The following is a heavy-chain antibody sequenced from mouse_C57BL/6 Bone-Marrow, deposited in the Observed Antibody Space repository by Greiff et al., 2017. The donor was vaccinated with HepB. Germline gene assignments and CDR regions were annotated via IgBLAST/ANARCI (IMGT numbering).Heavy chain of an antibody. CDR1: GYTFTSYW. V-gene: IGHV1-69*01. D-gene: IGHD2-3*01. Sequence: QVQLQQPGAELVMPGASVKLSCKASGYTFTSYWMHWVKQRPGQGLEWIGEIDPSDSYTNYNQKFKGKSTLTVDKSSSTAYMQLSSLTSEDSAVYYCAREVDGYYVAWFAYWGQGTLVTVSA. J-gene: IGHJ3*01. CDR3: AREVDGYYVAWFAY. CDR2: IDPSDSYT.